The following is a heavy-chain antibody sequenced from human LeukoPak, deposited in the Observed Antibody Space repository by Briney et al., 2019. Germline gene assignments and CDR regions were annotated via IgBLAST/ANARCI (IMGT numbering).Heavy chain of an antibody. CDR3: ARDGYGSGTLASDY. CDR2: ISSSSSTI. Sequence: PGGSLRLSCAASGFTFSSYSMNWVRQAPGKGLEWVSYISSSSSTIYYADSVKDRFTISRDNAKNSLYLQMNSLRAEDTAVYYCARDGYGSGTLASDYWGQGTLVTVSS. V-gene: IGHV3-48*04. D-gene: IGHD3-10*01. J-gene: IGHJ4*02. CDR1: GFTFSSYS.